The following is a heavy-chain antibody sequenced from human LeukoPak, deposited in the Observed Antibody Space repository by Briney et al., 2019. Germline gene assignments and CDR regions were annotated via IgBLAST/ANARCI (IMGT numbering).Heavy chain of an antibody. V-gene: IGHV4-39*07. J-gene: IGHJ4*02. CDR2: IYYSGST. Sequence: PSETLSLTCTVSGGSISSSSYYWGWIRQPPGKGLEWIGSIYYSGSTYYNPSLKSRVTISVDTSKNQFSLKLSSVTAEDTAVYYCTRASAFNGPGYRLPYWGQGTLVIVSS. CDR1: GGSISSSSYY. CDR3: TRASAFNGPGYRLPY. D-gene: IGHD3-16*02.